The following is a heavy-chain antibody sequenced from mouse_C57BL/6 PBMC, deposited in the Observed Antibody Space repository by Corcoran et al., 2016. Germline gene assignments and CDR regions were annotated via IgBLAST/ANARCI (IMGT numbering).Heavy chain of an antibody. CDR3: ARYFTTVVHYYAMDY. CDR1: GYTFTDYY. V-gene: IGHV1-26*01. CDR2: INPNNGGT. Sequence: EVQLQQSGPELVKPGASVKISCKASGYTFTDYYMNWVKQSHGKSLEWIGDINPNNGGTSYNQKFKGKATLTVDKSSSTAYMELRSLTSEDSAVYYCARYFTTVVHYYAMDYWGQGTSVTVSS. J-gene: IGHJ4*01. D-gene: IGHD1-1*01.